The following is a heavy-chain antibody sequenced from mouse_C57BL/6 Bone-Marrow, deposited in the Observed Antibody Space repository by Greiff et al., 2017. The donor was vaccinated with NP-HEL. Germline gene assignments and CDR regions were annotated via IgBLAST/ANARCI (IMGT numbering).Heavy chain of an antibody. Sequence: VQLQQSGPGLVQPSPSLSISCTASGFSLTSYGVHWVRQSPGKGLEWLGVIWSGGSTDYNAAFISRLSISKDNSKSQVFFKMNSLLADDTAIYYCARSYDGYWYFDVWGTGTTVTVSS. CDR3: ARSYDGYWYFDV. CDR1: GFSLTSYG. CDR2: IWSGGST. J-gene: IGHJ1*03. V-gene: IGHV2-2*01. D-gene: IGHD2-3*01.